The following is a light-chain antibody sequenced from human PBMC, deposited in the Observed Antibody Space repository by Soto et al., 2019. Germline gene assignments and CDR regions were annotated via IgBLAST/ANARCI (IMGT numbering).Light chain of an antibody. V-gene: IGLV1-40*01. J-gene: IGLJ1*01. Sequence: QSVLTQPPSVSGAPGQRATISCTGSSSNIGAGYDVHWYQQLPGTAPKLLIYGNSNRPSGVPDRFSGSKSGTSASLAITGLQAEDDADYYCQSYASSINYVFGTGTNVT. CDR1: SSNIGAGYD. CDR2: GNS. CDR3: QSYASSINYV.